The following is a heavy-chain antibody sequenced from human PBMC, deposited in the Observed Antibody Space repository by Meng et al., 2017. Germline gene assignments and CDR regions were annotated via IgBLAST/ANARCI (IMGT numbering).Heavy chain of an antibody. V-gene: IGHV3-30*19. CDR3: ARLYYYDSSGYYGERDAFDI. J-gene: IGHJ3*02. CDR2: ISYDGSNK. Sequence: GESLKISCATSGFTFSSYGMHWVRQAPGKGLEWVAVISYDGSNKYYADSVKGRFTISRDNSKNTLYLQMNSLRAEDTAVYYCARLYYYDSSGYYGERDAFDIWGQGTMVTVSS. CDR1: GFTFSSYG. D-gene: IGHD3-22*01.